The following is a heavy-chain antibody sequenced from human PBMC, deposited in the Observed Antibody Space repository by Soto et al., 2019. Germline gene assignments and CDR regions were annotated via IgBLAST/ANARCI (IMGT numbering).Heavy chain of an antibody. CDR2: IYNRGSV. V-gene: IGHV4-59*01. CDR1: GDSIGSYH. CDR3: ARGKYDPRSGYYPPNWFDP. Sequence: SSETLSLTCFVSGDSIGSYHWNWLRQPPGRGLEWIGYIYNRGSVRYNPSLNSRVTISVDRSRNQFSLSLSPVTAADTAMYYCARGKYDPRSGYYPPNWFDPWGPGTLVTVSS. D-gene: IGHD3-3*01. J-gene: IGHJ5*02.